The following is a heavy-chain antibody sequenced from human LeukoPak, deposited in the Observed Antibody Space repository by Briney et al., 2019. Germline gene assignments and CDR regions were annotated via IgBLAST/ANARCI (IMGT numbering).Heavy chain of an antibody. J-gene: IGHJ4*02. V-gene: IGHV3-74*01. Sequence: GGSLRLSCAASGFTFRSHWMHWVRQAPGKGLILVSRIDGDESATYYGDSVKGRFTISRDNAKNTLYLQMNSLRVEDTAVYYCVRTHSSGYYYFDSWGQGTLVTVSS. CDR2: IDGDESAT. CDR3: VRTHSSGYYYFDS. CDR1: GFTFRSHW. D-gene: IGHD3-22*01.